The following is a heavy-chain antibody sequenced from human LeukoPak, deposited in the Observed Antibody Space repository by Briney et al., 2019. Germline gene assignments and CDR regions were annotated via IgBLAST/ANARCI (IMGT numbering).Heavy chain of an antibody. J-gene: IGHJ6*02. CDR1: GFTFGDHA. Sequence: PGGSLRLSCTASGFTFGDHAMSWVRQAPGKGLEWVGFIRSKAYRGTTEYASSVKGGFTISRDDSKSIAYLQMNSLRTEDTAVYYCTRGPIQLWLHNSMDVWGQGTTVTVSS. CDR3: TRGPIQLWLHNSMDV. CDR2: IRSKAYRGTT. V-gene: IGHV3-49*04. D-gene: IGHD5-18*01.